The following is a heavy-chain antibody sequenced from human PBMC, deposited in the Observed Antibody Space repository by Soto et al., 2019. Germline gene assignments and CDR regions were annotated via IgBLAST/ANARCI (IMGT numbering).Heavy chain of an antibody. V-gene: IGHV4-61*08. D-gene: IGHD6-13*01. Sequence: QVQLQESGPGLVKPSETLSLTCTVSVSGGSVSTGVHYWSWIRQPPGKGLEWIGYIYYSGSTNYTPPLKSRVTTSVDTSKNQFSLKLTSVTAADTAVYYCARGYYTSWYWFDRWGRGTLVTVSS. J-gene: IGHJ2*01. CDR3: ARGYYTSWYWFDR. CDR2: IYYSGST. CDR1: GGSVSTGVHY.